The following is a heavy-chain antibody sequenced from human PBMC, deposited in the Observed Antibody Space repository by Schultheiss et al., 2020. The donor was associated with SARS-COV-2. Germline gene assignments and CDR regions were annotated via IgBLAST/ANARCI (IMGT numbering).Heavy chain of an antibody. V-gene: IGHV3-21*05. CDR3: AKDNRSISTNYFDY. D-gene: IGHD2/OR15-2a*01. J-gene: IGHJ4*02. CDR2: ISSSSSYI. CDR1: GFTFSSYS. Sequence: GGSLRLSCAASGFTFSSYSMNWVRQAPGKGLEWVSYISSSSSYIYYADSVKGRFTISRDNAKNSLYLQMNSLRAEDTAVYYCAKDNRSISTNYFDYWGQGTLVTVSS.